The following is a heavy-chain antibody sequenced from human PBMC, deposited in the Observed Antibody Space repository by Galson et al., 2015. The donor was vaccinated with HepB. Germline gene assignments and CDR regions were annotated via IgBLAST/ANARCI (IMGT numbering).Heavy chain of an antibody. D-gene: IGHD3-3*01. V-gene: IGHV4-34*01. J-gene: IGHJ4*02. CDR1: GGSFSGYY. CDR3: ARTTQGAEYDFWSGGGFDY. CDR2: INHSGST. Sequence: ETLSLTCAVYGGSFSGYYWSWIRQPPGKGLEWIGEINHSGSTNYNPSLKSRVTISVDTSKNQFSLRLSSVTAADTAVYYCARTTQGAEYDFWSGGGFDYWGQGTLVTVSS.